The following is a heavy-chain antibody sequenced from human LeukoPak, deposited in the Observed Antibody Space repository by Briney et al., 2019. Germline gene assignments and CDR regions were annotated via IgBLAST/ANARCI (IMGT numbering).Heavy chain of an antibody. Sequence: SETLSLTCTVSGGSISSYYWSWIRQTPGKGLEWIGYIYYSGSTNYNPSLNSRVTMSVDTSKNQFSLNLNSVAAADTAVYYCARGSSSSWLGKFDYWGQGTLVTASS. CDR2: IYYSGST. CDR3: ARGSSSSWLGKFDY. J-gene: IGHJ4*02. CDR1: GGSISSYY. D-gene: IGHD6-13*01. V-gene: IGHV4-59*01.